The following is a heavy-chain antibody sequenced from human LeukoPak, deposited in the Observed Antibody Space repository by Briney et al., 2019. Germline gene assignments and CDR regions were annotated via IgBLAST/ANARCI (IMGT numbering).Heavy chain of an antibody. CDR3: ARSRTSSGVVIMGAFDI. V-gene: IGHV3-33*03. CDR1: GFTFSSYG. CDR2: IWYDGSNK. Sequence: SGRSLRLSCVASGFTFSSYGIHWVRQAPGKGLEWVAVIWYDGSNKYYADSVKGRFTISRDNAKNALHLEMDSLRAEDTAVYFCARSRTSSGVVIMGAFDIWGQGTMVTVSS. J-gene: IGHJ3*02. D-gene: IGHD3-3*01.